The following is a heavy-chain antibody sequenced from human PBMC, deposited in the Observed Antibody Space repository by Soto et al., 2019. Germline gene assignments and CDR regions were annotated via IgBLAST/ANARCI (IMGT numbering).Heavy chain of an antibody. CDR3: ARSRGYYYYYGMDV. V-gene: IGHV4-30-2*01. J-gene: IGHJ6*02. D-gene: IGHD5-12*01. Sequence: SETLSLTCAVSGGSISSGGYSWSWIRQPPGKGLEWIGYIYHSGSTYHNPPLKSRVTISVDRSKNQFSLKLSSVTAADTAVYYCARSRGYYYYYGMDVWGQGTTVTVSS. CDR1: GGSISSGGYS. CDR2: IYHSGST.